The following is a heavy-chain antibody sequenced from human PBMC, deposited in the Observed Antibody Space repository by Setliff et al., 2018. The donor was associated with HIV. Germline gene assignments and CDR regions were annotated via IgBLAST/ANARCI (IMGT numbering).Heavy chain of an antibody. CDR3: ARDWVTRSNYYGSGSPWYFDF. V-gene: IGHV4-39*07. D-gene: IGHD3-10*01. J-gene: IGHJ2*01. Sequence: SETLSLTCSVSGVSINRTDHYWGWIRQSPGKRLEWIGSVSQSGSTYYNPSLKSRITMSVDTSQNQFSLKLRSVNAADTAVYYCARDWVTRSNYYGSGSPWYFDFWGRGILVTVSS. CDR2: VSQSGST. CDR1: GVSINRTDHY.